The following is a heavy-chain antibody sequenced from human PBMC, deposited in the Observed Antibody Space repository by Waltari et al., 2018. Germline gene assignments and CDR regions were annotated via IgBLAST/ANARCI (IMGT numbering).Heavy chain of an antibody. Sequence: EVQLVESGGGLVQPGGSLRLSCAASGFTFSKFWMSWVRQAPGEGGEWVANIYQCGSVTNCLYSGKRRFPTSRDDARNSLYLQMNSLIADDTAVYYCVRDDDGGMGAVWGQGTTVTVSS. CDR2: IYQCGSVT. CDR1: GFTFSKFW. D-gene: IGHD3-16*01. V-gene: IGHV3-7*01. CDR3: VRDDDGGMGAV. J-gene: IGHJ6*02.